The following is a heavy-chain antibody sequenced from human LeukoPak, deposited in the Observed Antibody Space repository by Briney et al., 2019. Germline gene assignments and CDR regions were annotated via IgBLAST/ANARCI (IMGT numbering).Heavy chain of an antibody. CDR2: IKQDGSEK. CDR1: GFTFSSYW. J-gene: IGHJ4*02. Sequence: GGSLRLSCAASGFTFSSYWMSWVRQAPGEGLEWVANIKQDGSEKYYVDSVKGRFTISRDNAKNSLYLQMNSLRAEDTAVYYCARDIAAAGHYYFDYWGQGTLVTVSS. CDR3: ARDIAAAGHYYFDY. V-gene: IGHV3-7*01. D-gene: IGHD6-13*01.